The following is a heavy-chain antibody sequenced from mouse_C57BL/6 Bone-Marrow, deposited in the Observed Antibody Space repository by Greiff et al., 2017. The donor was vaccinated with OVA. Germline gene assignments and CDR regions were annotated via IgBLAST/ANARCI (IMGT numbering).Heavy chain of an antibody. CDR1: GYTFTSYW. CDR2: IDPSDSET. CDR3: ARGGTTVASYYFDY. J-gene: IGHJ2*01. Sequence: VQLQQPGAELVRPGSSVKLSCKASGYTFTSYWMHWVKQRPIQGLEWIGNIDPSDSETHYNQKFKDKATLTVDKSSSTAYMQLSSLTSEDSAVYYCARGGTTVASYYFDYWGQGTTLTVSS. V-gene: IGHV1-52*01. D-gene: IGHD1-1*01.